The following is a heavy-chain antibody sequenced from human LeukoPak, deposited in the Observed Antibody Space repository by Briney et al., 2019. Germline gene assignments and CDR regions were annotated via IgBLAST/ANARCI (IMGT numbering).Heavy chain of an antibody. J-gene: IGHJ6*02. D-gene: IGHD2-8*01. V-gene: IGHV3-23*01. CDR2: ISGSGGST. Sequence: GGSLRLSCTASGFTFSSYAMSWVRQAPGKGLEWVSAISGSGGSTYYADSVKGRFTISRDNAKNSLYLQMNSLRAEDTAVYYCARDQALMVTTRYYYGMDVWGQGTTVTVSS. CDR1: GFTFSSYA. CDR3: ARDQALMVTTRYYYGMDV.